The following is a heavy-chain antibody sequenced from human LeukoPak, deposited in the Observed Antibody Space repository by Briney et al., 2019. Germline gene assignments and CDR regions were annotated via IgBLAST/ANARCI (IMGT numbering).Heavy chain of an antibody. CDR3: AKDRSSWYYFDY. CDR2: ISGSGGST. CDR1: GFTLSSYA. J-gene: IGHJ4*02. V-gene: IGHV3-23*01. D-gene: IGHD6-13*01. Sequence: GGSLRLSCAASGFTLSSYAMSWVRQAPGKGLEWVSAISGSGGSTYYADSVKGRFTISRDNSKNTLYLQMNGLRAEDTAVYYCAKDRSSWYYFDYWGQGTLVTVSS.